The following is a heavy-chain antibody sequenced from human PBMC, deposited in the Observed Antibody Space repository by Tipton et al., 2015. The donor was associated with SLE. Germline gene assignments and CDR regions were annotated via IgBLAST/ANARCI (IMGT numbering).Heavy chain of an antibody. D-gene: IGHD5-18*01. CDR1: GDSISGHY. CDR3: ARGSGYTSVFGAFDI. CDR2: IYYSGST. Sequence: TLSLTCTVSGDSISGHYRSWIRQPPGKGLEWIGYIYYSGSTNYNPSLKSRVTISVDTSKNQFSLKLSSATAADTAVYYCARGSGYTSVFGAFDIWGQGTMVSVSS. V-gene: IGHV4-59*11. J-gene: IGHJ3*02.